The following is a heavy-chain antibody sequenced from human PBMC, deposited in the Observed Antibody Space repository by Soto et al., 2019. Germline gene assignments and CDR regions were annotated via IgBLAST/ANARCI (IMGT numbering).Heavy chain of an antibody. J-gene: IGHJ6*02. Sequence: LRLSCATSGFTFSSYSMNWVRQAPGMGLKWVSSISSSSRYIYYADSVRGRFTISRDNAKNSLYLQINSLRAEDTAVYYCARDRLVAATSAPPYCYYGMDVWGQGTTVTV. CDR3: ARDRLVAATSAPPYCYYGMDV. CDR2: ISSSSRYI. V-gene: IGHV3-21*01. D-gene: IGHD2-15*01. CDR1: GFTFSSYS.